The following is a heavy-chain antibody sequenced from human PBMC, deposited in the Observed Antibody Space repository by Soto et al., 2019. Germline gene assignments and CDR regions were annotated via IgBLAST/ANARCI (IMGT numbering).Heavy chain of an antibody. CDR2: IYYSGST. CDR3: ARALLLWFGELFEWPWFDP. V-gene: IGHV4-39*01. Sequence: QLQLQESGPGLVKPSETLSLTCTVSGGSISSSSYYWGWIRQPPGKGLEWIGSIYYSGSTYYNPSLKSRVTISVDTSKNQFSLKLSSVTAADTAVYYCARALLLWFGELFEWPWFDPWGQGTLVTVSS. CDR1: GGSISSSSYY. D-gene: IGHD3-10*01. J-gene: IGHJ5*02.